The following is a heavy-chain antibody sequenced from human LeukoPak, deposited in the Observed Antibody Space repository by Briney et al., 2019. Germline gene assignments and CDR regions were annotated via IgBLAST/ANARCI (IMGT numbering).Heavy chain of an antibody. V-gene: IGHV1-46*01. J-gene: IGHJ4*02. CDR3: ARDPPALRDGHNYFYFDY. D-gene: IGHD5-24*01. Sequence: ASVKVSCKASGYTFTSYYMHWVRQAPGQGLEWMGIINPSGGSTSYAQKFQGRVTMTRDTSTSTVYMELSSLRSEDTAVYYCARDPPALRDGHNYFYFDYWGQGTLVTVSS. CDR2: INPSGGST. CDR1: GYTFTSYY.